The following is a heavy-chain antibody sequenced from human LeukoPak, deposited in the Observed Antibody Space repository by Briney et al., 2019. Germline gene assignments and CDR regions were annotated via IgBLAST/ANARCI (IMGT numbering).Heavy chain of an antibody. CDR3: ARDNPRTYSSGWSLGFHYYYYYYGMDV. CDR1: GYTFTSYG. J-gene: IGHJ6*02. Sequence: ASVKVSCKASGYTFTSYGISWVRQAPGQGLEWMGRISAYNGNTNYAQKLQGRVTMTTDTSTSTAYMELRSLRSDDTAVYYCARDNPRTYSSGWSLGFHYYYYYYGMDVWGQGTTVTVSS. CDR2: ISAYNGNT. D-gene: IGHD6-19*01. V-gene: IGHV1-18*01.